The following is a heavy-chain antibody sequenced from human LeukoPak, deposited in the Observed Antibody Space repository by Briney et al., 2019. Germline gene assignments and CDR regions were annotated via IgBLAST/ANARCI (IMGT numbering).Heavy chain of an antibody. CDR1: GFTFSNYW. J-gene: IGHJ2*01. D-gene: IGHD3-10*01. Sequence: GGSLRLSCAASGFTFSNYWMNWVRQAPGKGLEWVANIKQDGSDKYYVDSVKGRFTISRDNAKNSLYLQMNSLRAEDTAVYYCARRPYGSGTNWYFDLWGRGTLVTVSS. CDR3: ARRPYGSGTNWYFDL. V-gene: IGHV3-7*01. CDR2: IKQDGSDK.